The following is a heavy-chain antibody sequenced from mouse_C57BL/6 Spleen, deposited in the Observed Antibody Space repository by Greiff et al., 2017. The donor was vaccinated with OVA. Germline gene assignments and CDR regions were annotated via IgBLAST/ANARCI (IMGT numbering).Heavy chain of an antibody. CDR2: IYPGDGDT. J-gene: IGHJ2*01. V-gene: IGHV1-80*01. CDR1: GYAFSSYW. CDR3: ARWVYYSNLYYFDY. Sequence: VKLVESGAELVKPGASVKISCKASGYAFSSYWMNWVKQRPGKGLEWIGQIYPGDGDTNYNGKFKGKATLTADKSSSTAYMQLSSLTSEDSAVYFCARWVYYSNLYYFDYWGQGTTLTVSS. D-gene: IGHD2-5*01.